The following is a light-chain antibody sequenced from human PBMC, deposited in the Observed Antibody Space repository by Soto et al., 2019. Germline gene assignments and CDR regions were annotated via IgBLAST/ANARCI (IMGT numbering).Light chain of an antibody. CDR1: ESVSRY. CDR2: DAS. CDR3: QQRSDWPST. J-gene: IGKJ4*01. V-gene: IGKV3-11*01. Sequence: EIVLTHSPATLSFSPGERATLCCRASESVSRYLAWYQQKPGQAPRLLIYDASNRATGIPARFSGSGSGTDFTLTISSLEPEDFAVYYCQQRSDWPSTFGGGTKVQIK.